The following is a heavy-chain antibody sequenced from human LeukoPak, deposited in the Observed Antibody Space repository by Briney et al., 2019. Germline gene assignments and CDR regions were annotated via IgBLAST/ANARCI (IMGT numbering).Heavy chain of an antibody. D-gene: IGHD2-21*02. J-gene: IGHJ3*02. CDR1: GFTFDDYA. CDR3: VKDRTGGDIFTDVFDM. V-gene: IGHV3-9*03. Sequence: GRSLRLCCAGSGFTFDDYAMHWVRQAPGKGLEWVSGISWSSRAIAYADSVKGRFTISRDNAKNSLYLQMNSLRPDDMALYYCVKDRTGGDIFTDVFDMWGQGTMVTVSS. CDR2: ISWSSRAI.